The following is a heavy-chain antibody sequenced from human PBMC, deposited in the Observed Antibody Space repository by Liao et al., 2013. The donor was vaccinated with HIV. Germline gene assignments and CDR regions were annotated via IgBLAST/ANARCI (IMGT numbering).Heavy chain of an antibody. CDR2: ISGSGST. Sequence: QVQLQESGPGLVKPSETLSLTCSVSGGSISSYSWNWIRLPAGKGLEWIGRISGSGSTNYNPSLRRRVTLSVDTSRNQFSLNVNSVTAADTAVYYCARGAGGFDIWGRRDEWSPSLQ. CDR3: ARGAGGFDI. J-gene: IGHJ3*02. D-gene: IGHD1-14*01. CDR1: GGSISSYS. V-gene: IGHV4-4*07.